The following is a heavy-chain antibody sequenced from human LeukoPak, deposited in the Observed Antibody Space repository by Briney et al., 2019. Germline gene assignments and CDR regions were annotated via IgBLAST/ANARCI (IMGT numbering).Heavy chain of an antibody. CDR2: IKQDGSEK. D-gene: IGHD5-12*01. CDR3: ARMGYSGYDPYPLAFDY. J-gene: IGHJ4*02. Sequence: AGGSLRLSCAASGFTFSSYWMSWVRRAPGKGLEWVANIKQDGSEKYYVDSVKGRFTISRDNAKNSLYLQMNSLRAEDTAVYSCARMGYSGYDPYPLAFDYWGQGTLVTVSS. V-gene: IGHV3-7*01. CDR1: GFTFSSYW.